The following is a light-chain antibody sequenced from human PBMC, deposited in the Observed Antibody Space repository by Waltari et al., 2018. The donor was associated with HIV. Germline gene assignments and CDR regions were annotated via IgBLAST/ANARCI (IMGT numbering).Light chain of an antibody. CDR1: VLSRQC. CDR2: RDT. Sequence: SYELTQPPSLSVSPGQTAGITCSGDVLSRQCSYWYRQKPGQAPVMVMCRDTERPSGIPGRFSGSKSGTTVTLTIGGVQAEDEADYYCQSGDNSGPHVVFGGGTTLTVL. CDR3: QSGDNSGPHVV. J-gene: IGLJ2*01. V-gene: IGLV3-25*03.